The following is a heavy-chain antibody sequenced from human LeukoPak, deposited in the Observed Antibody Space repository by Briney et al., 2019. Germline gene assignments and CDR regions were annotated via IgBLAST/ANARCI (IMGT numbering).Heavy chain of an antibody. CDR2: IYYSGSA. J-gene: IGHJ4*02. CDR1: GGSLSSFY. Sequence: SETLSLTCTVSGGSLSSFYWSWIRQPPGKGLEWIGYIYYSGSAKYNPSLKSRVTISVDTSKNQFSLKLSSVTAGDTAVYYCARAPGIAAAGTHFDFWGQGTLVTVSS. CDR3: ARAPGIAAAGTHFDF. D-gene: IGHD6-13*01. V-gene: IGHV4-59*01.